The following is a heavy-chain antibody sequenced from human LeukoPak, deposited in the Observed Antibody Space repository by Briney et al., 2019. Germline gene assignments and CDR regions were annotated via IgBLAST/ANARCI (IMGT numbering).Heavy chain of an antibody. D-gene: IGHD3-10*01. Sequence: ASVKVSCKASGYTFTSYDITWVRQATGQGLEWMGWMSPDSGYTGYAQTFQGRVTMTRNTSISTAYMELSSLRSEDTAVYYCARGRGVLLWFGESTQNDYWGQGTLVTVSS. CDR3: ARGRGVLLWFGESTQNDY. CDR2: MSPDSGYT. V-gene: IGHV1-8*01. CDR1: GYTFTSYD. J-gene: IGHJ4*02.